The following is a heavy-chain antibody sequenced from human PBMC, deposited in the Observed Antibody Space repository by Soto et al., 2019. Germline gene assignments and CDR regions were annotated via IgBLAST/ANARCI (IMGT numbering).Heavy chain of an antibody. D-gene: IGHD3-9*01. CDR1: GGTCSSYA. Sequence: QVQLVQSGADVKKPGSSVKVSCKASGGTCSSYAISWVRQGPGQGLEWMGGIIPIFGTANNAQKFQGRVTITADESTRTAYMELSSLRSEDTAVYYCARGWLSTVYYYYGMDVWGQGNTVTVSS. CDR2: IIPIFGTA. J-gene: IGHJ6*02. CDR3: ARGWLSTVYYYYGMDV. V-gene: IGHV1-69*12.